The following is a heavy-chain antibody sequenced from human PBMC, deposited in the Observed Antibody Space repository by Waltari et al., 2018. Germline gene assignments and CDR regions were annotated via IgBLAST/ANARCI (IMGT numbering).Heavy chain of an antibody. D-gene: IGHD7-27*01. CDR1: GYTFTGYY. Sequence: QVQLVQSGAEVKKPGASVQVSCKASGYTFTGYYIHRVQQAPGQGLEWMGWINPNSGGTNYAQKFQGWVTMTRDTSISTAYMELSRLRSDDTAVYYCARDPTGDEGYFDLWGRGTLVTVSS. J-gene: IGHJ2*01. CDR3: ARDPTGDEGYFDL. CDR2: INPNSGGT. V-gene: IGHV1-2*04.